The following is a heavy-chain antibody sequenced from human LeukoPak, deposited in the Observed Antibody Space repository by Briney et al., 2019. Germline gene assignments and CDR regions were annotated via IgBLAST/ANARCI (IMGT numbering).Heavy chain of an antibody. CDR1: GYTLTELS. D-gene: IGHD3-10*01. Sequence: GASVKVSCKVSGYTLTELSMHWVRQAPGKGLEWMGGFDPEDGETIYAQKFQGRVTMTEDTSTDTAYMELSSLRSEDTAVYYCATDTYYYGSGSAAFDIWGQGTMVTVSS. J-gene: IGHJ3*02. V-gene: IGHV1-24*01. CDR2: FDPEDGET. CDR3: ATDTYYYGSGSAAFDI.